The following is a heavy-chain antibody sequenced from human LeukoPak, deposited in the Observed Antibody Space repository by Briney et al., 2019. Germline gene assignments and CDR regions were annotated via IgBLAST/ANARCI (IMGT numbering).Heavy chain of an antibody. CDR1: GYTLTELS. J-gene: IGHJ4*02. D-gene: IGHD6-13*01. V-gene: IGHV1-24*01. CDR3: ASSGTAAAGADY. Sequence: ASVKVSCKVSGYTLTELSMHWVRQAPGKGLEWMGGFDPEDGETIYAQKFQGRVTMTEDTSTDTAYMELSSLRSEDTAVYYCASSGTAAAGADYWGQGTLVTVSS. CDR2: FDPEDGET.